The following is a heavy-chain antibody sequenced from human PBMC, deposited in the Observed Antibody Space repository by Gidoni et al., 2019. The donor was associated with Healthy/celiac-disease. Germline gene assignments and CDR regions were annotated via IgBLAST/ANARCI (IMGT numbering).Heavy chain of an antibody. CDR3: AKKALAIIAVAGTTPYYFDY. Sequence: EVQLLESGGGLVQPGGSLRLSCAASGFTFSSYAMSWVRQAPGKVLEWVSAISGSGGSTYYADSVKGRFTISRDNSKNTLYLQMNSLRAEDTAVYYCAKKALAIIAVAGTTPYYFDYWGQGTLVTVSS. J-gene: IGHJ4*02. CDR1: GFTFSSYA. D-gene: IGHD6-19*01. V-gene: IGHV3-23*01. CDR2: ISGSGGST.